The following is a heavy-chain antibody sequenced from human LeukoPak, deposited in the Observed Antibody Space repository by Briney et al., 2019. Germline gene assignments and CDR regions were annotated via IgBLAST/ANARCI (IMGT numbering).Heavy chain of an antibody. D-gene: IGHD3-10*01. Sequence: PGGSLRLSCAASGFTFSSYAMHWVRQAPGKGLEWVAVISYDGSNKYYADSVKGRFTISRDNSKNTLYLQMNSLRAEDTAVYYCAREQAQLEFDYWGQGTLVTVSS. CDR1: GFTFSSYA. J-gene: IGHJ4*02. V-gene: IGHV3-30-3*01. CDR2: ISYDGSNK. CDR3: AREQAQLEFDY.